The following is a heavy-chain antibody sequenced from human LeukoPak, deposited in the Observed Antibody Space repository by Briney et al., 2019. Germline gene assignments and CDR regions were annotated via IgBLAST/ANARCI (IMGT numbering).Heavy chain of an antibody. CDR3: ARGRRTSHRHWFDP. Sequence: AGTLSLTCAVSGGSFSGYYWSWVRQPPGKGLEWVGEINHSGGTNYNPSPKSRVTISVDTYKNQFSLKLSSVTAADTAVYYCARGRRTSHRHWFDPWGQGTLVTVSS. V-gene: IGHV4-34*01. CDR2: INHSGGT. J-gene: IGHJ5*02. CDR1: GGSFSGYY. D-gene: IGHD1-14*01.